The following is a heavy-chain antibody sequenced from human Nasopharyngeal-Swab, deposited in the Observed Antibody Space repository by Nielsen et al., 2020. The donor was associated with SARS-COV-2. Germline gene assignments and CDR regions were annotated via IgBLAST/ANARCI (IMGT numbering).Heavy chain of an antibody. CDR3: ARGGRFLEWLLSLGDYYYYMDV. Sequence: LRLSCAVYGGSFSGYYWSWIRQPPGKGLEWIGEINHSGSTNYNPSLKSRVTISVDTSKNQFSLKLSSVTAADTAVYYCARGGRFLEWLLSLGDYYYYMDVWGKGTTVTVSS. D-gene: IGHD3-3*01. CDR1: GGSFSGYY. CDR2: INHSGST. V-gene: IGHV4-34*01. J-gene: IGHJ6*03.